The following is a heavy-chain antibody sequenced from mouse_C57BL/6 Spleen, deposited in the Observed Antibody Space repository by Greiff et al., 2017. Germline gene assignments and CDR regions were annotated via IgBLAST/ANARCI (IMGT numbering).Heavy chain of an antibody. CDR2: IDPSDSYT. CDR1: GYTFTSYW. CDR3: SREKRFYGNYVLFDY. D-gene: IGHD2-1*01. J-gene: IGHJ2*01. V-gene: IGHV1-69*01. Sequence: QVQLQQSGAELVMPGASVKLSCKASGYTFTSYWMHWVKQRPGQGLEWIGEIDPSDSYTNYNQKFKGKSTLTVDKSSSSAYMQLRSLTSSDSAVYFCSREKRFYGNYVLFDYWGQGTTLTVSS.